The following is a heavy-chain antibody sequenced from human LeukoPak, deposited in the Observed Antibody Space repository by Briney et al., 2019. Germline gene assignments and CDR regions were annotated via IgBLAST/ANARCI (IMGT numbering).Heavy chain of an antibody. J-gene: IGHJ6*02. CDR1: GYTFTTYG. CDR3: ARDIVVVPAAMPSGGYYYYGMDV. Sequence: ASVKVSCKASGYTFTTYGISWMRQAPGQGLEWMGWIDASNANTNYAQKVQGRVTITTDTSTTTAYMELRSLRFDDTAVYYCARDIVVVPAAMPSGGYYYYGMDVWGQGTTVTVSS. D-gene: IGHD2-2*01. V-gene: IGHV1-18*01. CDR2: IDASNANT.